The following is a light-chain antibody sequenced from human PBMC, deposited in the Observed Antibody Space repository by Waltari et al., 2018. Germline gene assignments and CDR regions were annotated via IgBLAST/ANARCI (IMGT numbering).Light chain of an antibody. V-gene: IGKV3-20*01. Sequence: EIVLTQSPGTLSLSPGERATLSCRASQSISSSHLAWYQQKPGQAPRLLIFAASSRATDIPDRFSGSGSGTDFSLTISRLEPEDFAVYYCQQYGTSPYTLGQGTKLEIK. CDR3: QQYGTSPYT. CDR1: QSISSSH. J-gene: IGKJ2*01. CDR2: AAS.